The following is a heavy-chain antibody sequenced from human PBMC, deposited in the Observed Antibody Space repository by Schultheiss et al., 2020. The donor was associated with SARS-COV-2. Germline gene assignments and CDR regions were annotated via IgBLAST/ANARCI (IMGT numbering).Heavy chain of an antibody. J-gene: IGHJ4*02. D-gene: IGHD1/OR15-1a*01. Sequence: GESLKISCAASGFTFSSYSMNWVRQAPGKGLEWVSSISSSSSYIYYADSLQGRFTISRDNAKNSVFLQMNSLRAEDTAVYYCLRGFNSGNIDQYDYWGQGALVTVSS. CDR3: LRGFNSGNIDQYDY. V-gene: IGHV3-21*01. CDR2: ISSSSSYI. CDR1: GFTFSSYS.